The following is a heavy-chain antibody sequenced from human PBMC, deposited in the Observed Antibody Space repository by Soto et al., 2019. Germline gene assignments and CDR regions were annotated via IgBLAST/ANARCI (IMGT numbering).Heavy chain of an antibody. CDR3: ARGRLAGTTVDYWYFDL. Sequence: PSETLSLTCAVSGGSISSSNWWSWVRQPPGKGLEWIGEIYHSGSTNYNPSLKSRVTISVDTSKNQFSLKLSSVTAADTAVYYCARGRLAGTTVDYWYFDLWGRGILVTVSS. J-gene: IGHJ2*01. CDR1: GGSISSSNW. D-gene: IGHD1-1*01. V-gene: IGHV4-4*02. CDR2: IYHSGST.